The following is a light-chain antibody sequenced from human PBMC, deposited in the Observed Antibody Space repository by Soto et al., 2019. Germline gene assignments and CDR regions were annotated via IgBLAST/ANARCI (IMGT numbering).Light chain of an antibody. CDR1: QNINTW. J-gene: IGKJ1*01. CDR3: HQYDTYPWT. V-gene: IGKV1-5*03. Sequence: DIQMTQSPSTLSASVGDRVTITCRASQNINTWLAWYQQKPGTAPNLLIHKASSLESGVPPRFSGSASTTEFPLIIGSLQPDDFATYYCHQYDTYPWTFGQGTKVEVK. CDR2: KAS.